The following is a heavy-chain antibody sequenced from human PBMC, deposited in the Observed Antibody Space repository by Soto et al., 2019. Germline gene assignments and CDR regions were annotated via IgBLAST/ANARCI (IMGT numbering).Heavy chain of an antibody. CDR2: ISYDGSNK. D-gene: IGHD4-4*01. V-gene: IGHV3-30*18. CDR1: GFTFSSYG. CDR3: AKDQTPLQYPTLYGMDV. Sequence: QVQLVESGGGVVQPGRSLRLSCAASGFTFSSYGMHWVRQAPGKGLEWVAVISYDGSNKYYADSVKGRFTISRDNSKNTLYLQMNSLRAEDTAVYYCAKDQTPLQYPTLYGMDVWGQGTTVTVSS. J-gene: IGHJ6*02.